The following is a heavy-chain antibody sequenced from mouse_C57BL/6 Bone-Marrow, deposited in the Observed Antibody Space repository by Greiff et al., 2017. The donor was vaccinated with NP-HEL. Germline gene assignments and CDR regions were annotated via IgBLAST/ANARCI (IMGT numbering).Heavy chain of an antibody. Sequence: VKLVESDAELVKPGASVKISCKVSGYTFTDHTIHWMKQRPEQGLEWIGYIYPRDGSTKYNEKFKGKATLTADKSSSTAYMQLNSLTSEDSAVYFCARNYGYAAWFAYWGQGTLVTVSA. V-gene: IGHV1-78*01. CDR2: IYPRDGST. J-gene: IGHJ3*01. CDR1: GYTFTDHT. CDR3: ARNYGYAAWFAY. D-gene: IGHD2-2*01.